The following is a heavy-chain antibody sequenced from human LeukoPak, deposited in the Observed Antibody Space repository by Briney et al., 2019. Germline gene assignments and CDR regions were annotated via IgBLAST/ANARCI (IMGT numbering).Heavy chain of an antibody. CDR1: GGTFSSYA. J-gene: IGHJ4*02. Sequence: EASVKVSCKASGGTFSSYAISWVRQAPGQGLEWMGRIIPILGIANYAQKLQGRVTMTTDTSTSTAYMELRSLRSDDTAVYYCARDGGAAAGYFDYWGQGTLVTVSS. D-gene: IGHD6-13*01. CDR2: IIPILGIA. CDR3: ARDGGAAAGYFDY. V-gene: IGHV1-69*04.